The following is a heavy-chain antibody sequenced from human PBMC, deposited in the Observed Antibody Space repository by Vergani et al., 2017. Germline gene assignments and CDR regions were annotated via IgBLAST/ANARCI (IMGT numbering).Heavy chain of an antibody. Sequence: QVQLVQSGAEVKKPGSSVKVSCKASGGTFSSYAISWVRQAPGQGLEWMGGIIPIFGTAKYAQKFQGRVTITADKSKSTAYMELSSLRSEDTAVYYCARGGGFYDSSGYDYWGQGTLVTVSS. CDR3: ARGGGFYDSSGYDY. D-gene: IGHD3-22*01. J-gene: IGHJ4*02. CDR2: IIPIFGTA. V-gene: IGHV1-69*06. CDR1: GGTFSSYA.